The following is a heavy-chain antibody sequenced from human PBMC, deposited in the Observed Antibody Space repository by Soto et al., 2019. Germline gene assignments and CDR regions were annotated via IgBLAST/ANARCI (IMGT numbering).Heavy chain of an antibody. CDR3: ASAAGSLAPFDY. CDR2: IYYSGST. J-gene: IGHJ4*02. D-gene: IGHD1-26*01. V-gene: IGHV4-31*03. Sequence: PPETLSLTCTVSGVSISSGGYYWILIRQHPGKGLEWIGYIYYSGSTYYNPSLKSRVTISVDTSKNQFSLKLSSVTAADTAVYYCASAAGSLAPFDYWGQGTLVSVSS. CDR1: GVSISSGGYY.